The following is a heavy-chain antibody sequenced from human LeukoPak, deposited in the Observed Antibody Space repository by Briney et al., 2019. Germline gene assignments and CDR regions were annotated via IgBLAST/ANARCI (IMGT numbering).Heavy chain of an antibody. CDR1: GGSISSYY. CDR3: ARDQGWLTLGGMDV. J-gene: IGHJ6*02. Sequence: SETLSLTCIVSGGSISSYYWSWIRQPPGKGLEWIGYIYYSGSTNYNPSLKSRVTISVDTSKNQFSLKLSSVTAADTAVYYCARDQGWLTLGGMDVWGQGTTVTVSS. D-gene: IGHD3-9*01. CDR2: IYYSGST. V-gene: IGHV4-59*01.